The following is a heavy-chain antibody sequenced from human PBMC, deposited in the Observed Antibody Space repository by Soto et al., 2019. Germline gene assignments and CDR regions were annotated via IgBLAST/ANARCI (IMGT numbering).Heavy chain of an antibody. CDR3: AWGMTPTGAPDWYYFES. J-gene: IGHJ4*02. V-gene: IGHV4-4*07. Sequence: PSETLSLTCTFSVGSITGSSYWRWIRQPAGKGLEWIGRFSLSGTTSYNPSLRSRVTMSADVSKNQFSLRLTSVTAADTALYYCAWGMTPTGAPDWYYFESWGQGTLVSVSS. D-gene: IGHD1-1*01. CDR1: VGSITGSSY. CDR2: FSLSGTT.